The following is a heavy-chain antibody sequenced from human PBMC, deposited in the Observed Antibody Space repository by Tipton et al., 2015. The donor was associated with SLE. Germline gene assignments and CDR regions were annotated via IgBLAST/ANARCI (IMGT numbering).Heavy chain of an antibody. D-gene: IGHD3-3*01. J-gene: IGHJ6*02. Sequence: TLSLTCTVSGGSISSGSYYWNWIRQPAGKGLEWIGRIYTSGSTNYNPSLKSRVTISIDTSKNQFSLKLSSVTAADTAVYYCATREYHDFWSGYYEVDVWGQGTTVTVSS. CDR3: ATREYHDFWSGYYEVDV. CDR2: IYTSGST. V-gene: IGHV4-61*02. CDR1: GGSISSGSYY.